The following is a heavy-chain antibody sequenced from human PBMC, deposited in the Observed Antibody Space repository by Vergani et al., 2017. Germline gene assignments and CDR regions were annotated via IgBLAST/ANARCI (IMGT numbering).Heavy chain of an antibody. CDR2: ISYDGSNK. Sequence: QVQLVESGGGVVQPGRSLRLSCAASGFTFSSYAMHWVRQAPGKGLEWVAVISYDGSNKYYADSVKGRFTISRDNSKNTLYLQMNSLRAEDTAVYYCARVREKWERYYYXMDVWGKGTTVTVSS. CDR3: ARVREKWERYYYXMDV. D-gene: IGHD1-26*01. V-gene: IGHV3-30-3*01. J-gene: IGHJ6*03. CDR1: GFTFSSYA.